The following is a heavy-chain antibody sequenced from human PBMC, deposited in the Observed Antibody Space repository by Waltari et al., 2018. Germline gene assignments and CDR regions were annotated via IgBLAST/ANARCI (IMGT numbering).Heavy chain of an antibody. Sequence: QVQLQESGPGLVKPSQTLSLICTVSGGSISSGDYYWSWIRQPPGKGLEWIGYIYHSGSTYYNPSLKSRVTISVDTSKNQFSLKLSSVTAADTAVYYCARDRLHSGYYYSFDAFDIWGQGTMVTVSS. D-gene: IGHD3-22*01. CDR2: IYHSGST. J-gene: IGHJ3*02. CDR3: ARDRLHSGYYYSFDAFDI. V-gene: IGHV4-30-4*08. CDR1: GGSISSGDYY.